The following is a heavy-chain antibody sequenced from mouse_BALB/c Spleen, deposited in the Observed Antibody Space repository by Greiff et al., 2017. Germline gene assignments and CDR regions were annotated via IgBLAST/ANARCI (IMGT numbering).Heavy chain of an antibody. V-gene: IGHV3-2*02. Sequence: EVQLQQSGPGLVKPSQSLSLTCTVTGYSITSDYAWNWIRQFPGNKLEWMGYISYSGSTSYNPSLKSRISITRDTSKNQFFLQLNSVTTEDTATYYGARQRNYRYDDYAMDYWGQGTSVTVSS. J-gene: IGHJ4*01. CDR2: ISYSGST. CDR3: ARQRNYRYDDYAMDY. CDR1: GYSITSDYA. D-gene: IGHD2-14*01.